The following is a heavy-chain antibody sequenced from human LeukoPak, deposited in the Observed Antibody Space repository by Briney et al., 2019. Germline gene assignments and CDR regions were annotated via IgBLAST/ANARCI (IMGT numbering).Heavy chain of an antibody. D-gene: IGHD3-16*01. J-gene: IGHJ4*02. CDR1: GFTFSNYG. CDR2: ITTSSGSI. V-gene: IGHV3-48*02. CDR3: AREGLTFGDY. Sequence: PGGSLRLSCAASGFTFSNYGMNWVRQAPGKGLEWVSYITTSSGSIYYADSVKGRFTISRDNAKNSLYLHMNSLRDEDTALYYCAREGLTFGDYWGQGTLVTVSS.